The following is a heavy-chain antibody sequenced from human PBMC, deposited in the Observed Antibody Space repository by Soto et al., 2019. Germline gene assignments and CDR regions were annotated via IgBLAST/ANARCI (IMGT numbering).Heavy chain of an antibody. CDR3: ASSITISYYYYYMDV. CDR1: GGSISSGGYY. D-gene: IGHD3-3*01. Sequence: SETLSLTCTVSGGSISSGGYYWSWIRQHPGKGLEWIGYIYYSGSTYYNPSLKSRVTISVDTSKNQFSLKLSSVTAADTAVYYCASSITISYYYYYMDVWGKGTTVTVSS. CDR2: IYYSGST. J-gene: IGHJ6*03. V-gene: IGHV4-31*03.